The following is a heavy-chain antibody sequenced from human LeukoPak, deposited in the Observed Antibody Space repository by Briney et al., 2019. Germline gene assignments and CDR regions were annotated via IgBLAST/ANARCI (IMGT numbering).Heavy chain of an antibody. CDR3: AGVVAATGYFDY. Sequence: PGGSLRLSCAAAGFTFSSYAMSWVRQAPGKGLEWVSATIGGVGSTFYAGSVKGRFTLSRDNSESTLYLQMNSLRAEDTAVYYCAGVVAATGYFDYWGQGTLVTVSS. CDR1: GFTFSSYA. CDR2: TIGGVGST. J-gene: IGHJ4*02. D-gene: IGHD2-15*01. V-gene: IGHV3-23*01.